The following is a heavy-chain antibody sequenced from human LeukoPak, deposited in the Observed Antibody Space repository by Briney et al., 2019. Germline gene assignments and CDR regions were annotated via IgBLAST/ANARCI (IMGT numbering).Heavy chain of an antibody. V-gene: IGHV1-46*01. J-gene: IGHJ5*02. CDR2: INPSGGST. D-gene: IGHD6-13*01. Sequence: ASVTVSFKASGYTFTSYYMHWVRQAPGQGREWMGIINPSGGSTSYAQKFQGRVTMTRDTSTSTVYMELSSLRSEDTAVYYCARSEPRYSSSDNWFDLWGQGTLVTVSS. CDR1: GYTFTSYY. CDR3: ARSEPRYSSSDNWFDL.